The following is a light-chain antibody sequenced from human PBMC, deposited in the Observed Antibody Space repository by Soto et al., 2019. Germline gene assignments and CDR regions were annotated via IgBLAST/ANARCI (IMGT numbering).Light chain of an antibody. J-gene: IGKJ4*01. CDR2: AAS. CDR1: QSISSY. CDR3: QQSYSTPLT. V-gene: IGKV1-39*01. Sequence: DIQMTQSPSSLSASVGDRVTITCRARQSISSYLNWYQQKPRKAPKLLIYAASNLRSGVPSRFSGSGSGTDFTLTISSLQPEDFATYYCQQSYSTPLTFGGGTKVEIK.